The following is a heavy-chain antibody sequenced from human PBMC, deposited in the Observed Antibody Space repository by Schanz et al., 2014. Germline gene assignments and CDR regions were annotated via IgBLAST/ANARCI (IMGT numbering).Heavy chain of an antibody. CDR3: AKQHGVIQQVSDY. D-gene: IGHD3-22*01. J-gene: IGHJ4*02. Sequence: EVHLVESGGSLVQPGGSLRLSCVASGFSFSNYSMNWVRQAPGKGLEWLSHISGSGGDSVDYADSVKGRFTISRDNTRNSLYLQMNSLRVDNTAVYYCAKQHGVIQQVSDYWGQGTLVTVSS. CDR2: ISGSGGDSV. CDR1: GFSFSNYS. V-gene: IGHV3-48*04.